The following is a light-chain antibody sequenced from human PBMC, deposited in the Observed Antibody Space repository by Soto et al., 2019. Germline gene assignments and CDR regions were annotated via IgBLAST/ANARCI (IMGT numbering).Light chain of an antibody. CDR1: QSISSY. CDR2: AAS. CDR3: QQSYSTPYT. V-gene: IGKV1-39*01. J-gene: IGKJ2*01. Sequence: DIQMTQSPSSLSASVGDRVTITCRASQSISSYLNWYQQKPGKASKFLIYAASSLQSGVPSRFSGSGSGTDFTLIISSLQPEDFATYYCQQSYSTPYTFGQGTKLEIK.